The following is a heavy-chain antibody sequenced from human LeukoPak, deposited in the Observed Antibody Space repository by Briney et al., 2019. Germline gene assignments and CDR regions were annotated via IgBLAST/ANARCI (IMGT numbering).Heavy chain of an antibody. CDR3: ARHCDSSWQTPFDY. CDR2: IYYSGSA. J-gene: IGHJ4*02. CDR1: GGSISSYY. Sequence: SETLSLTCTVSGGSISSYYWSWIRQPPGRGLEWIGYIYYSGSANYNPSLKSRVTISVNTSKNQFSLKLSSVTAADTAVYYCARHCDSSWQTPFDYWGQGTLVTVSS. D-gene: IGHD6-13*01. V-gene: IGHV4-59*08.